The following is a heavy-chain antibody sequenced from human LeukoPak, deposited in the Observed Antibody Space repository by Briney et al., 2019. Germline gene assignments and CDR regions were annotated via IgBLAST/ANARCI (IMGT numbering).Heavy chain of an antibody. CDR2: TYYRSKWYN. V-gene: IGHV6-1*01. J-gene: IGHJ4*02. Sequence: PSQTLSLTCAISGDSVSSSIAAWNWIRQSPSRGLEWLGRTYYRSKWYNDYXVSVRSRITIDPDTSKNQFSLQLNSVTPEDTAVYYCAKDCGTGPFACSHWGQGTLVTVSS. CDR3: AKDCGTGPFACSH. CDR1: GDSVSSSIAA. D-gene: IGHD2-15*01.